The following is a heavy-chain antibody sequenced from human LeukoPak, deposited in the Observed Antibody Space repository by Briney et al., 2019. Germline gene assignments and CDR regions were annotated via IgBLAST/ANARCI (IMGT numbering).Heavy chain of an antibody. J-gene: IGHJ5*02. CDR1: GFTFSSYW. CDR2: INSDGSST. CDR3: AEGPRVPSVLGWFDP. V-gene: IGHV3-74*01. Sequence: PGGSLRLSCAASGFTFSSYWMHWVRQAPGKGLVWVSRINSDGSSTSYADSVKGRFTISRDNAKNTLYLQMNSLRAEDTAVYYCAEGPRVPSVLGWFDPWGQGTLVTVSS. D-gene: IGHD3-3*02.